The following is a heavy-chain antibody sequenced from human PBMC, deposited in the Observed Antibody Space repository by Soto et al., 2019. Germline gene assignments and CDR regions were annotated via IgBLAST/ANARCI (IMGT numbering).Heavy chain of an antibody. CDR1: GFTFSGYG. Sequence: PGGSLRLSCAASGFTFSGYGMHWVRQAPGKGLEWVAVISYDGSNKYYADSVKGRFTISRDNSKNTLYLQMNSLRAEDTAVYYCAKDQGPYYDFWSGYYTDYYYYGMDVWGQGTTVTVSS. V-gene: IGHV3-30*18. D-gene: IGHD3-3*01. CDR3: AKDQGPYYDFWSGYYTDYYYYGMDV. CDR2: ISYDGSNK. J-gene: IGHJ6*02.